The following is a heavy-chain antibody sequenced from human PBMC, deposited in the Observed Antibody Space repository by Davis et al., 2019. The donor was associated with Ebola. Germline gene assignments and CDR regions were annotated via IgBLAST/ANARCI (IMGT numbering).Heavy chain of an antibody. D-gene: IGHD4-23*01. CDR1: GYTFINYG. CDR2: ISPNSGAT. Sequence: ASVKVSCKASGYTFINYGISWVRQAPGQGLEWMGWISPNSGATIYAQRFQGRVTLTRDTSINTAYMELRRLRSDDTALYYCTTGVYGGYAFDIWGLGTLVTVSS. J-gene: IGHJ3*02. CDR3: TTGVYGGYAFDI. V-gene: IGHV1-2*02.